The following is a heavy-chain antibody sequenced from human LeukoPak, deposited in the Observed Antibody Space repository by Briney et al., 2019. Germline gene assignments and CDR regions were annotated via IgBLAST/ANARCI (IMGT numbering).Heavy chain of an antibody. D-gene: IGHD6-13*01. J-gene: IGHJ4*02. CDR2: IYSTGST. CDR3: ARAGYTSTWTFDY. V-gene: IGHV4-4*07. CDR1: GGSIRSYF. Sequence: SETLSLTCSVSGGSIRSYFWSWIRQAAGRGLEHIGRIYSTGSTNYSPSLKSRVSMSVDTSKNQFSLTLRSVTAADTAIYYCARAGYTSTWTFDYWGQGILVTVSS.